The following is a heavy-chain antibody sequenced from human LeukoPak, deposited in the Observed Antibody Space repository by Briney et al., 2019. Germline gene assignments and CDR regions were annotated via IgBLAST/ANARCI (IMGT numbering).Heavy chain of an antibody. J-gene: IGHJ4*02. CDR3: ARGSYYDSSGVFDY. V-gene: IGHV3-13*01. D-gene: IGHD3-22*01. Sequence: PGGSLRLSCAASGFTFRSYDMHWVRQATGKGLEWVSAIGIGGDTYYPGSVKGRFTISRENAKNSLYLQMNSLRAEDTAVYYCARGSYYDSSGVFDYWGQGTLVTVSS. CDR2: IGIGGDT. CDR1: GFTFRSYD.